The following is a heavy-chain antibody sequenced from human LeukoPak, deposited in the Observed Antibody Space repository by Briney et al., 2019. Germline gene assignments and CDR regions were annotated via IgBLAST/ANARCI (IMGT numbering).Heavy chain of an antibody. V-gene: IGHV3-23*01. CDR3: AKGHSDFGTGFDC. D-gene: IGHD4-17*01. CDR2: ISGSGGST. Sequence: GRSLRLSCAASGLTFSSFNNFAMSWFRQAPGEGLECVSVISGSGGSTYYADSVKGRFTISRDNSKKTLDLQMNSLRAEDTAVYFCAKGHSDFGTGFDCWGQGTLVTVSS. J-gene: IGHJ4*02. CDR1: GLTFSSFNNFA.